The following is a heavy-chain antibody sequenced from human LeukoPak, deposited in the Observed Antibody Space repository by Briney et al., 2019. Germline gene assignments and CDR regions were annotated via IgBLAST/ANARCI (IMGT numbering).Heavy chain of an antibody. J-gene: IGHJ3*02. D-gene: IGHD3-22*01. Sequence: SVKVSCKASGGTFSSYAISWVRQAPGQGLEWMGGIIPIFGTANYAQKFQGRVTITADESTSTAYMELSSLRSEDTAVYYCARVGNLIYSYDSSGYYVGAFDIWGQGTMVTVYS. CDR1: GGTFSSYA. V-gene: IGHV1-69*13. CDR3: ARVGNLIYSYDSSGYYVGAFDI. CDR2: IIPIFGTA.